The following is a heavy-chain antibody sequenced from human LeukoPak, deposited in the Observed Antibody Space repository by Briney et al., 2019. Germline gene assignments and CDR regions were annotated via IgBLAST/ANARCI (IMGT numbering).Heavy chain of an antibody. CDR1: GGSISSNGYY. V-gene: IGHV4-61*05. CDR2: IYYSGST. Sequence: SETLSLTCTVSGGSISSNGYYWGRIRQPPGKGLEWIGYIYYSGSTNYNPSLKSRVTISLDTSKNQFSLKLSSVTAADTAVYYCASLMAVAETGVRYWGQGTLVTVSS. J-gene: IGHJ4*02. D-gene: IGHD6-19*01. CDR3: ASLMAVAETGVRY.